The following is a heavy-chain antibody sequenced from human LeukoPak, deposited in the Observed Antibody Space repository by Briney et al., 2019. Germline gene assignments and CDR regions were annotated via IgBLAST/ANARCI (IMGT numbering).Heavy chain of an antibody. CDR2: INPNSGGT. CDR1: GYTFTGYY. D-gene: IGHD3-22*01. V-gene: IGHV1-2*02. CDR3: ARDYYYDSSGYNEDWFDP. J-gene: IGHJ5*02. Sequence: ASVKVSCKASGYTFTGYYMHWVRQAPGQGLEWMGWINPNSGGTNYAQKFQGRVTMTRDTSISTAYMELSRLRSDDTAVHYCARDYYYDSSGYNEDWFDPWGQGTLVTVSS.